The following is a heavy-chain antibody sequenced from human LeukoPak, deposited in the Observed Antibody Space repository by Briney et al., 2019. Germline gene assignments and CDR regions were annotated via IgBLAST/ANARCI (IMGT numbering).Heavy chain of an antibody. CDR1: GGSISSDY. V-gene: IGHV4-59*12. CDR3: ARENSYGDSNWFDP. CDR2: IYFSGST. J-gene: IGHJ5*02. D-gene: IGHD4-17*01. Sequence: SETLSLTCTVSGGSISSDYWSWIRQPPGKGLEWIGYIYFSGSTNYNPSLKSRVTISVDTSKTQLSLKLSSVTAADTAVYYCARENSYGDSNWFDPWGQGTLVTVSS.